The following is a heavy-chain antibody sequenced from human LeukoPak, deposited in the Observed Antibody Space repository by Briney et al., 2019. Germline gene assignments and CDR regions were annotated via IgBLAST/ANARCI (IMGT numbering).Heavy chain of an antibody. Sequence: PGGSLRLSCAASGFTFTIFGLNWVRQAPGKGPEWVSYIDARSGITYYADSVQGRFTISRDNAKNSLYLQMNSLRAEDTAVYYCARVGYCSSTSCQRGFDYWGQGTLVTVSS. D-gene: IGHD2-2*01. V-gene: IGHV3-48*04. CDR3: ARVGYCSSTSCQRGFDY. CDR2: IDARSGIT. J-gene: IGHJ4*02. CDR1: GFTFTIFG.